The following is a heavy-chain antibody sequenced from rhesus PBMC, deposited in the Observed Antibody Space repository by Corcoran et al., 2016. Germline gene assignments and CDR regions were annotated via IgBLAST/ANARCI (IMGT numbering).Heavy chain of an antibody. Sequence: QVQLQESGPGLVKPSETLSLTCAVSGYSISSGYGWGWIRQPPGKGLEWIGQSYGGSGSTYYNPSLKSRVTVSKDTSKNQFSLKLSSVTAADTAVYYCARASYDYSGSYNYWGQGVLVTVSS. CDR3: ARASYDYSGSYNY. D-gene: IGHD3-16*01. J-gene: IGHJ4*01. CDR2: SYGGSGST. CDR1: GYSISSGYG. V-gene: IGHV4-127*01.